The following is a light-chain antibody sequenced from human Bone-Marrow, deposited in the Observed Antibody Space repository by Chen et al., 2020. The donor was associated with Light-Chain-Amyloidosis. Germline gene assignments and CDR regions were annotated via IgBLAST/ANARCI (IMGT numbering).Light chain of an antibody. CDR3: QVWDRSSDRPV. CDR2: DDS. V-gene: IGLV3-21*02. Sequence: SYVLTQPSSVSVAPGQTATIACGGNNIGSTSVHWYQQTPGQAPLLVVYDDSYRPSGIPERLSGSNSGNTATLTSRRVEAGDEADYYCQVWDRSSDRPVFGGGTKLTVL. CDR1: NIGSTS. J-gene: IGLJ3*02.